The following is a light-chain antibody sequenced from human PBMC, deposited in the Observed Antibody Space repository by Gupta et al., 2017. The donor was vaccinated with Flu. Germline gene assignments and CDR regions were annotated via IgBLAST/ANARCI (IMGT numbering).Light chain of an antibody. J-gene: IGLJ1*01. CDR2: EVT. CDR1: RGDIGDYKY. V-gene: IGLV2-14*01. Sequence: SITISCTGTRGDIGDYKYVSWYQQYPGKAPKLIIYEVTNRPSRVSSRFSGSKSGNTASLTISGLQAEDEADYFCSSYAITNTLVFGSGTTVTV. CDR3: SSYAITNTLV.